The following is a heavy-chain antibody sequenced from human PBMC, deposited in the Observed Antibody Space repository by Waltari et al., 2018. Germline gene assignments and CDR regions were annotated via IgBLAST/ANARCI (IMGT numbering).Heavy chain of an antibody. CDR2: INHSGST. D-gene: IGHD3-3*01. Sequence: QVQLQQWGAGLLKPSETLSLTCAVDGGSFSGYYWRWIRQPPGKGLEWIGEINHSGSTNYNPSLKSRVTISVDTSKNQFSLKLSSVTAADTAVYYCARGGSFYTIFGVVPNWFDPWGQGTLVTVSS. CDR1: GGSFSGYY. V-gene: IGHV4-34*01. CDR3: ARGGSFYTIFGVVPNWFDP. J-gene: IGHJ5*02.